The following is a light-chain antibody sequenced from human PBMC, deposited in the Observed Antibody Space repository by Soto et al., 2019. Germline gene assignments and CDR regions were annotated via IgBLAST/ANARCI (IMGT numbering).Light chain of an antibody. CDR1: SSDVGGYNF. CDR2: DVN. CDR3: CSYAGTYTHYV. Sequence: ALTQPRSVSGSPGQSVTISCTGASSDVGGYNFVSWYQQHPGKAPKLMIYDVNKRPSGVPGRFSGSKSGNTASLTISGLHAEDEADYYCCSYAGTYTHYVFGTGTKVTVL. V-gene: IGLV2-11*01. J-gene: IGLJ1*01.